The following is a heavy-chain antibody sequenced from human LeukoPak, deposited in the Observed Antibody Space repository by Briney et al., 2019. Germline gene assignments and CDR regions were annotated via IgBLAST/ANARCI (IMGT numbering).Heavy chain of an antibody. CDR3: TREFDCSSTSCFDY. CDR1: GFTFGDYA. CDR2: IRSKAYGGTT. J-gene: IGHJ4*02. Sequence: GRSLRLSCTASGFTFGDYAMSWVRQAPGKGLEWVGFIRSKAYGGTTEYAASVKGRFTISRDDSKSIAYLQMNSLKTEDTAVYYCTREFDCSSTSCFDYWGQGTLVTVSS. V-gene: IGHV3-49*04. D-gene: IGHD2-2*01.